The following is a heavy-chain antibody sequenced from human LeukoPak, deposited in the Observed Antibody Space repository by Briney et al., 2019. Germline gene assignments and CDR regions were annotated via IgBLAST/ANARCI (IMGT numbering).Heavy chain of an antibody. D-gene: IGHD2-15*01. Sequence: GSSVKVSCKASGYTFTSYYMHWVRQAPGQGLEWMGIINPSGGSTSYAQKFQGRVTITADESTSTAYMELSSLRSEDTAVYYCARSIVVVADSENYYYYGMDVWGQGTTVTVSS. V-gene: IGHV1-46*01. J-gene: IGHJ6*02. CDR2: INPSGGST. CDR1: GYTFTSYY. CDR3: ARSIVVVADSENYYYYGMDV.